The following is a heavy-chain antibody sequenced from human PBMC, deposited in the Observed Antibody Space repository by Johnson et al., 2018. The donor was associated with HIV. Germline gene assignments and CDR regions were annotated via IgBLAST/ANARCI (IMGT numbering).Heavy chain of an antibody. CDR2: IWYDGSNK. CDR1: GFTFSSYG. Sequence: QMQLVESGGGLVQPGGSLRLSCAASGFTFSSYGMHWVRQAPGKGLEWVAVIWYDGSNKYYADSVKGRFTISRDNSKNTLYLQMNSLRAEDTAVYYCATPQEGYSAFDIWGQGTMVTVSS. D-gene: IGHD2-15*01. CDR3: ATPQEGYSAFDI. V-gene: IGHV3-33*08. J-gene: IGHJ3*02.